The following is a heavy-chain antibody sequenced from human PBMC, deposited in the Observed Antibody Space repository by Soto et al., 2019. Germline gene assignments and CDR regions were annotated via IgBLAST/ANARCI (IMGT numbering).Heavy chain of an antibody. V-gene: IGHV3-30*03. CDR1: VFTLSSYG. D-gene: IGHD3-22*01. J-gene: IGHJ4*02. CDR3: ARDYDSSGYPRYYFDY. CDR2: ISYDGSNK. Sequence: SCTASVFTLSSYGMHWERQAPVLGLEWVAVISYDGSNKYYADSVKGRFTISRDNSKNTLYLQMNSLRAEDTAVYYCARDYDSSGYPRYYFDYWGQGTLVTVSS.